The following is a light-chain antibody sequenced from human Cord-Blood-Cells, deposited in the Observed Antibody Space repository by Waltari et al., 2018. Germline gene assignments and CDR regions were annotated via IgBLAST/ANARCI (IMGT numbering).Light chain of an antibody. V-gene: IGLV2-14*03. CDR3: SSYTSSSTWV. CDR2: DVS. Sequence: QSALTQPASVSGSPGQSITIYCTGTSSDVGGYNYVSWYQQHPGKAPKLIIYDVSNRPSGVSNRFSGSKSGNTASLTISGLQAEDEADYYCSSYTSSSTWVFGGGTKLTVL. J-gene: IGLJ3*02. CDR1: SSDVGGYNY.